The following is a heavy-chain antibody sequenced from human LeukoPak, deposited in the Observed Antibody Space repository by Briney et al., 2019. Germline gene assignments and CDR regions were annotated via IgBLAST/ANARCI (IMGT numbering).Heavy chain of an antibody. Sequence: GGSLRLSCAASGFTVSRNYMCWVRQAPGKGLEWVSVIYSGATTYNADSVRGRFTISRDNSKNTLYLQMNSLRVEDTAVYYCARGHTAVTRHFDFWGQGTLVTVSS. D-gene: IGHD4-17*01. CDR3: ARGHTAVTRHFDF. V-gene: IGHV3-66*01. J-gene: IGHJ4*02. CDR1: GFTVSRNY. CDR2: IYSGATT.